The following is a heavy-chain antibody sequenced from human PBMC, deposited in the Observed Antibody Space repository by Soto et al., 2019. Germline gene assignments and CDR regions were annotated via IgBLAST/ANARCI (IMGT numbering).Heavy chain of an antibody. CDR3: SRSKCYKYYFDY. CDR2: IYYSGST. D-gene: IGHD2-15*01. J-gene: IGHJ4*02. V-gene: IGHV4-59*01. CDR1: GGSISSYY. Sequence: LSLTCTVYGGSISSYYWSWIRQPPGKGLEWIGYIYYSGSTNYNPSLKSRVTISVDTSKNQFSLKLGSVPAADRAVYYCSRSKCYKYYFDYWGKGTLGTVAS.